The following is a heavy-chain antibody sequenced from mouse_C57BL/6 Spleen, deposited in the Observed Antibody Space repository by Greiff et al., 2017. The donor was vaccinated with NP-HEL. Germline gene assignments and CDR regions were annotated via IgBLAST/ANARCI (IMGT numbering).Heavy chain of an antibody. CDR2: IHPNSGST. J-gene: IGHJ4*01. CDR3: ARPLLLRYEAMDY. CDR1: GYTFTSYW. V-gene: IGHV1-64*01. D-gene: IGHD1-1*01. Sequence: VQLQQSGAELVKPGASVKLSCKASGYTFTSYWMHWVKQRPGQGLEWIGMIHPNSGSTNYNEKFKSKATLTVDKSSSTAYMQLSSLTSEDSAVYYCARPLLLRYEAMDYWGQGTSVTVSS.